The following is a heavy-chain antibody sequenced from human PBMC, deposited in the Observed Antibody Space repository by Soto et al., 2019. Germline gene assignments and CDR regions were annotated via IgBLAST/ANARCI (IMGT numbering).Heavy chain of an antibody. D-gene: IGHD2-15*01. V-gene: IGHV3-30*18. CDR2: ISFDGKNR. Sequence: QVQLVESGGGVVQPGKSLRLSCAASGFIFSNYGMHWVRQAPGKGLEWVALISFDGKNRNYADSVKGRFTIYRDNPKNPLCLEMNSLRPEDTAFYYCAKRGGVVGGSEHPFFEYWGQGTLVTVSS. CDR1: GFIFSNYG. J-gene: IGHJ4*02. CDR3: AKRGGVVGGSEHPFFEY.